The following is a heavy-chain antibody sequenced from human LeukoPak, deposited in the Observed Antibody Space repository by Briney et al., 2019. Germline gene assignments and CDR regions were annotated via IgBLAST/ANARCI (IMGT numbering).Heavy chain of an antibody. D-gene: IGHD3-22*01. J-gene: IGHJ3*02. CDR2: ITSSGSTI. V-gene: IGHV3-48*03. Sequence: PGGSLRLSCAAPRFTFSSYEMDWVRQAPGKWLEWVSYITSSGSTIYYADSVKGRFTISRDNAKNSLYLQMNSLRADGTAAYYCAKEVHPNRSGFDAFDIYGQRTIVTASS. CDR3: AKEVHPNRSGFDAFDI. CDR1: RFTFSSYE.